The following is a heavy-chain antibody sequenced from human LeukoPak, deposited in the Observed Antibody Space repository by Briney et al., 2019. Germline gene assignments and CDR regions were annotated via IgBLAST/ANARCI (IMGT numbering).Heavy chain of an antibody. D-gene: IGHD3-22*01. CDR1: GFTVSSNF. Sequence: GGSLRLSCAASGFTVSSNFMSWVHQAPGKGLEWVSVIHSGGSTYYADSVKGRFTISRDNSKNTLYLLMNSLRAADTAVYYCASKIPSSVKYYFDYWGQGTLVTVSS. V-gene: IGHV3-66*01. CDR2: IHSGGST. CDR3: ASKIPSSVKYYFDY. J-gene: IGHJ4*02.